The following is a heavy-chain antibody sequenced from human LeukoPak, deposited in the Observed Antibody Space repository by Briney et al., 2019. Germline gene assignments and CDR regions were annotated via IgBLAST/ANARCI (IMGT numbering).Heavy chain of an antibody. CDR2: INHSGST. Sequence: SETLSLTCAVYGGSFSGYYWSWIRQPPGKGLEWIGEINHSGSTNYNPSLKSRLTMSVDLSENHVSLKLTSVTAADTAVYYCAREGGFYRPLDYSGQGTLVTVSS. CDR1: GGSFSGYY. CDR3: AREGGFYRPLDY. D-gene: IGHD6-25*01. V-gene: IGHV4-34*01. J-gene: IGHJ4*02.